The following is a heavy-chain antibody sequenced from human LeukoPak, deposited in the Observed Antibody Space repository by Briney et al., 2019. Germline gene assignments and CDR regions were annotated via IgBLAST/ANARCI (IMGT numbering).Heavy chain of an antibody. D-gene: IGHD3-22*01. CDR1: GFTFSSYW. CDR2: IKQDGSEK. V-gene: IGHV3-7*01. Sequence: PGGSLRLSCAASGFTFSSYWMSWVRQAPGKGPEWVANIKQDGSEKDYVYSVKGRFTISRDNAKNSLYLQMNSLRAEDTAVYYCARDHDDSSGYYGFVSNWGQGTLVTVSS. J-gene: IGHJ4*02. CDR3: ARDHDDSSGYYGFVSN.